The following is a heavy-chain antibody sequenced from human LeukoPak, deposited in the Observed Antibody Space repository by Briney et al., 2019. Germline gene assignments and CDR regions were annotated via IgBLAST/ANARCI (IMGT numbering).Heavy chain of an antibody. CDR1: GGSISSYS. CDR2: IYHSGST. Sequence: SETLSLTCTVSGGSISSYSWSWIRQPPGKGLEWIGYIYHSGSTYYNPSLKSRVTISVDRSKNQFSLKLSSVTAADTAVYYCARDQYYYDSSGSYYYGMDVWGQGTTVTVSS. V-gene: IGHV4-30-2*01. CDR3: ARDQYYYDSSGSYYYGMDV. D-gene: IGHD3-22*01. J-gene: IGHJ6*02.